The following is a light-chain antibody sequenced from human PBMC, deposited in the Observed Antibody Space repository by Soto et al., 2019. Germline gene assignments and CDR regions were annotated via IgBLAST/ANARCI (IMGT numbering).Light chain of an antibody. CDR1: QDIKTY. Sequence: IRLTQSPSSLSASVGDRVSITCRASQDIKTYLAWYQQKQGKAPKLLISGTFTVQSGVASRFNGSGSGSDFTLTISRLQPEDFATYSCQHLNNYPPFPFGPGTKVDIK. J-gene: IGKJ3*01. V-gene: IGKV1-9*01. CDR3: QHLNNYPPFP. CDR2: GTF.